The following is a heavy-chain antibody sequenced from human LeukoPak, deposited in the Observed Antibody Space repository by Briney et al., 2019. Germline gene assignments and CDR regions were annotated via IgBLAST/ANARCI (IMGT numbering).Heavy chain of an antibody. CDR2: IKQDGSEK. D-gene: IGHD6-19*01. CDR3: ARRGTIAVPVFWFDL. CDR1: GFTFTSYW. Sequence: PGGSLRLSCVASGFTFTSYWMSWVRQAPGKGLEWVANIKQDGSEKYYLDSLEGRFTISRDNAKNSVYLQINRLRAEDTAVYYCARRGTIAVPVFWFDLWGQGTLVIVSS. V-gene: IGHV3-7*01. J-gene: IGHJ5*02.